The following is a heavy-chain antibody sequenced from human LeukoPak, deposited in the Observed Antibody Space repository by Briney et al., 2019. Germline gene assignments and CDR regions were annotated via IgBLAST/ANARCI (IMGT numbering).Heavy chain of an antibody. V-gene: IGHV3-30-3*01. D-gene: IGHD6-19*01. CDR3: ARDLDSSGWYSGFDY. Sequence: GGSLRLSCAASGFTFSSYAMSWARQAPGKGLEWVAVISYDGSNKYYADSVKGRFTISRDNSKNTLYLQMNSLRAEDTAVYYCARDLDSSGWYSGFDYWGQGTLVTVSS. CDR1: GFTFSSYA. CDR2: ISYDGSNK. J-gene: IGHJ4*02.